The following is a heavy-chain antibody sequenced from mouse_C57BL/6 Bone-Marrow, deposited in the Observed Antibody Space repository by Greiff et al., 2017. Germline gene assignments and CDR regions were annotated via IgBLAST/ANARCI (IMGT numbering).Heavy chain of an antibody. CDR1: GFTFSSDG. V-gene: IGHV5-6*01. CDR2: ISSGGSYT. CDR3: ANQGCDYGSSSDY. J-gene: IGHJ2*01. Sequence: EVHLVESGGDLVKPGGSLKLSCAASGFTFSSDGMSWVRQTPDKRLEWVATISSGGSYTYYPDSVKGRFTISRDNAKNTLYLQMSSLKSEDTAMYYCANQGCDYGSSSDYWGQGTTLTVSS. D-gene: IGHD1-1*01.